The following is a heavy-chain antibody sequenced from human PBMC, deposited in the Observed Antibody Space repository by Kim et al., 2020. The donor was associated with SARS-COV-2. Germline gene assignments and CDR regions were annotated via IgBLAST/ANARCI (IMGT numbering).Heavy chain of an antibody. CDR3: ARDSIAAAGTDNWFDP. CDR2: IYYSGST. V-gene: IGHV4-39*07. Sequence: SETLSLTCTVSGGSISSSSYYWGWIRQPPGKGLEWIGSIYYSGSTYYNPSLKSRVTISVDTSKNQFSLKLSSVTAADTAVYYCARDSIAAAGTDNWFDP. CDR1: GGSISSSSYY. J-gene: IGHJ5*02. D-gene: IGHD6-13*01.